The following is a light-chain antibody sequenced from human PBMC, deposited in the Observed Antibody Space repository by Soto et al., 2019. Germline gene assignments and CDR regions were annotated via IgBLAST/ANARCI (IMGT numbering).Light chain of an antibody. CDR1: QSVLYSSNNKNY. V-gene: IGKV4-1*01. CDR2: WAF. Sequence: DIVMTQSPDSLAVSLGERATINCKSSQSVLYSSNNKNYLAWYQQKPGQPPKLLIYWAFTRKSEVPDRFSGRGSGTDFTLTISSLQAEDVAVYDCQQYYSTPWTFGQGTKVEIK. J-gene: IGKJ1*01. CDR3: QQYYSTPWT.